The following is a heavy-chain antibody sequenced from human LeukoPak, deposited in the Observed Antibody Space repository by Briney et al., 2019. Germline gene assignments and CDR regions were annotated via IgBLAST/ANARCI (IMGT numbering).Heavy chain of an antibody. CDR3: ARASSSWYSSGAFDI. Sequence: PSETLSLTCAVYGGSFSGYYWSWIRQPPGKGLEWIGSIYYSGSTYYNPSLKSRVTMSVDTSKNQFSLKLSSVTAADTAVYYCARASSSWYSSGAFDIWGQGTMVTVSS. CDR2: IYYSGST. V-gene: IGHV4-34*01. CDR1: GGSFSGYY. J-gene: IGHJ3*02. D-gene: IGHD6-13*01.